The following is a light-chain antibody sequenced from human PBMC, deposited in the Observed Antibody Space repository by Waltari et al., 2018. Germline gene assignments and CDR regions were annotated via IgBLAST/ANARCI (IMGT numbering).Light chain of an antibody. CDR3: QQYYSYPRT. V-gene: IGKV1-8*01. CDR2: AAS. J-gene: IGKJ1*01. CDR1: QGISSY. Sequence: AIRMTQSPSSLSASTGDSVTIPCRASQGISSYLAWYQQKPGKAPKLLIYAASTLQSGVPSRFSGSGSGTDFTLTISCLQSEDFATYYCQQYYSYPRTFGQGTKVEIK.